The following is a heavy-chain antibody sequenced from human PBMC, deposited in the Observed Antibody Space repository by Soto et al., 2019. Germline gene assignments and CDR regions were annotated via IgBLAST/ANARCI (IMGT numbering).Heavy chain of an antibody. CDR3: ARIPQIAVAGTRFGYFDL. J-gene: IGHJ2*01. CDR2: ISGSGDRT. Sequence: EVQVLESGGGLVQPGGSLRLSCVAAGFTFSSYAMGWVRQAPGKGLEWVSSISGSGDRTYYADSVKGRFTISRDNSKNTLYLQMNSLRAEDTAVYYCARIPQIAVAGTRFGYFDLWGRGTLVTVSS. D-gene: IGHD6-19*01. V-gene: IGHV3-23*01. CDR1: GFTFSSYA.